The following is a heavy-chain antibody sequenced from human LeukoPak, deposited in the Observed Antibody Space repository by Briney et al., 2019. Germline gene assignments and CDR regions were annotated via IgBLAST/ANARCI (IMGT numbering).Heavy chain of an antibody. V-gene: IGHV1-2*02. D-gene: IGHD3-9*01. J-gene: IGHJ6*03. CDR2: INPNSGGT. CDR3: ARGGILRYFDWLSPGYYYYYYMDV. CDR1: GYTFTSYG. Sequence: ASVKVSCKASGYTFTSYGISWVRQAPGQGLEWMGWINPNSGGTNYAQKFQGRVTMTRDTSISTAYMELSRLRSDDTAVYYCARGGILRYFDWLSPGYYYYYYMDVWGKGTTVTISS.